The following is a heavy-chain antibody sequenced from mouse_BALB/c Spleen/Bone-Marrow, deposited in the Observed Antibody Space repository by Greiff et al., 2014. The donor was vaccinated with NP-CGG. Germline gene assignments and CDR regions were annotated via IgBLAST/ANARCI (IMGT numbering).Heavy chain of an antibody. J-gene: IGHJ2*01. D-gene: IGHD3-1*01. V-gene: IGHV1S137*01. CDR2: ISTYYGDV. Sequence: VQLQQSGAEVVRPGVSVKISCKGSGYTFTDYAMHWVKQSHAKSLEWIGVISTYYGDVNYSQKFKGKATMTVDKSSSTAYMERARLTAEDSAIYYCARLTQGFYYFDYWGQGTTLTVSS. CDR3: ARLTQGFYYFDY. CDR1: GYTFTDYA.